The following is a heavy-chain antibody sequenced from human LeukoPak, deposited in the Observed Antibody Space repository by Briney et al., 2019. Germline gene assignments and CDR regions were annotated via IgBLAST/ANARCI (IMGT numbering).Heavy chain of an antibody. J-gene: IGHJ5*02. CDR1: VCIFSSSW. V-gene: IGHV3-7*01. Sequence: GWGVRLSCAASVCIFSSSWMSWVRPAAGKGLERVAYIKPDGSDKDYVNSVKGRFTITRDNAKNSLYLQMDSLKAEDTAVYYCTRDEAWGQGTLVTVSS. CDR3: TRDEA. CDR2: IKPDGSDK.